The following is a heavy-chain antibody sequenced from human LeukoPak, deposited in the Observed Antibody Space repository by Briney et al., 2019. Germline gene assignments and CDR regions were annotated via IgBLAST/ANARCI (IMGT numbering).Heavy chain of an antibody. CDR3: ARLTEIQVAGVNWFDP. V-gene: IGHV5-51*01. CDR1: GYRFFNHW. J-gene: IGHJ5*02. CDR2: FNPGESDT. Sequence: GESLKISCKGSGYRFFNHWIAWVRQLPGKGLEWMGRFNPGESDTRYSPSFQGQVTISADKSISTAYLQWSSLKASDTAVYYCARLTEIQVAGVNWFDPWGQGTLVTVSS. D-gene: IGHD5-18*01.